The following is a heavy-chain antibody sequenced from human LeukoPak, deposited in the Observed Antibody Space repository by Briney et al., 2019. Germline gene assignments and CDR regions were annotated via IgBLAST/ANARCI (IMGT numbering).Heavy chain of an antibody. Sequence: GGSLRLSCAASGFTFSSYWMSWVRQAPGKGLEWVANIKQDGSEKYYVDSVKGRFTISRDDAKNSLYLQMNSLRAEDTAVYSCARDKTRGLGYSYSKSGXYXDYWXXXTXXTVS. V-gene: IGHV3-7*01. CDR1: GFTFSSYW. CDR3: ARDKTRGLGYSYSKSGXYXDY. CDR2: IKQDGSEK. D-gene: IGHD5-18*01. J-gene: IGHJ4*01.